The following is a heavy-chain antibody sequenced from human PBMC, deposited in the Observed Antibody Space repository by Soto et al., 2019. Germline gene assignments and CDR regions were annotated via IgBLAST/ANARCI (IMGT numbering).Heavy chain of an antibody. D-gene: IGHD5-18*01. J-gene: IGHJ4*02. CDR3: ARGRGYSYGQSDY. Sequence: PGGSLRLSCAASGFTFSIYGMHWVRQAPGKGLEWVAIIWYDGSSKYYAESVKGRFTISRDNSKSTLYLQMNSLRAEDTAVYYCARGRGYSYGQSDYWGQGTLVTVSS. CDR1: GFTFSIYG. V-gene: IGHV3-33*01. CDR2: IWYDGSSK.